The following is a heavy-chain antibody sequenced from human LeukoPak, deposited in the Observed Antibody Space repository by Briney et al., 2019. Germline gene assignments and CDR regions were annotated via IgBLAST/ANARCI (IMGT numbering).Heavy chain of an antibody. CDR3: ARHMNTGTFPLDV. D-gene: IGHD1-26*01. CDR1: GGSISGYY. Sequence: SETLSLTCTVSGGSISGYYWSWIRQPPGKGLEWIGYIYYSGSTNYNPSLKSRVTISVDTSKNQFSLKLSSVTAADTAVYFCARHMNTGTFPLDVWGQGTTVTVSS. CDR2: IYYSGST. V-gene: IGHV4-59*08. J-gene: IGHJ6*02.